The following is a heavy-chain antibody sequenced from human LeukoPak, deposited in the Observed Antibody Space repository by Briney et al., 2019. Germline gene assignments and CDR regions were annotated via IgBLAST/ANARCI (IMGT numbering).Heavy chain of an antibody. J-gene: IGHJ5*02. Sequence: ASVKVSCKASGYTFTGYYMHWVRQAPGQGLEWMGWISAYNGNANYAQKLQGRVTMTTDTSTSTAYMELRSLRSDDTAVYYCARDYCSSTSCYVSLVGWFDPWGQGTLVTVSS. CDR2: ISAYNGNA. D-gene: IGHD2-2*01. V-gene: IGHV1-18*04. CDR3: ARDYCSSTSCYVSLVGWFDP. CDR1: GYTFTGYY.